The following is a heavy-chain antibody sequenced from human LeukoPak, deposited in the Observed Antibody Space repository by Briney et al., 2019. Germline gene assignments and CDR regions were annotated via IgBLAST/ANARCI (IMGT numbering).Heavy chain of an antibody. CDR3: ARGAYGSGSSYPYYGMDV. J-gene: IGHJ6*02. CDR1: GYSFGNRW. V-gene: IGHV5-51*01. Sequence: GESLKISCKGSGYSFGNRWIGWVRQMPGKGLEWMGIIYPYDSDTIYSPSFEGQVTISADKSISTAYLQWSRLKASDTAMYYCARGAYGSGSSYPYYGMDVWGQGTRVTVSS. CDR2: IYPYDSDT. D-gene: IGHD3-10*01.